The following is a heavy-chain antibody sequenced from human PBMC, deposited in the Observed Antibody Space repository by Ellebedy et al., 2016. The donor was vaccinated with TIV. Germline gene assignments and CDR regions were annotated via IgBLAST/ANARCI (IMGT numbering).Heavy chain of an antibody. CDR3: AKDADPDLYYTKYPMGTAFDI. CDR2: LSGSGFGT. CDR1: GFTLRDYA. J-gene: IGHJ3*02. V-gene: IGHV3-23*01. D-gene: IGHD3-3*01. Sequence: GGSLRLSXAASGFTLRDYAMSWVRQAPGKGLEWVSTLSGSGFGTYYADSVKGRFTMYRDNSNNTLYLETNSLRAEDTAMYYCAKDADPDLYYTKYPMGTAFDIWGQGTMVTVSS.